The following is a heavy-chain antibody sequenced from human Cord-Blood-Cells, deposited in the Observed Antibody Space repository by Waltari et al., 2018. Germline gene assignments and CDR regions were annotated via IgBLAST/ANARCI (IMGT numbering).Heavy chain of an antibody. J-gene: IGHJ2*01. CDR1: GFTVSSNY. D-gene: IGHD3-10*01. CDR3: ARERGPRYFDL. CDR2: IYSGGST. Sequence: EVQLVESGGGLVQPGGSLRLSCAASGFTVSSNYMSWVRQAPGKGVEWVQVIYSGGSTDYADSVKGRFTISRHKSKNTLYLQMNSMRAEDTAVYYCARERGPRYFDLWGRGTLVTVSS. V-gene: IGHV3-53*04.